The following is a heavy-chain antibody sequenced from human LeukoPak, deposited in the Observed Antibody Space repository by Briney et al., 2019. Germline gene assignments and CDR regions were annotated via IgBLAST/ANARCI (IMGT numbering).Heavy chain of an antibody. CDR2: IKQNGSEK. CDR1: GFTFSSYE. D-gene: IGHD2-15*01. V-gene: IGHV3-7*01. CDR3: ARDDSSGGSCYMIDY. Sequence: GGSLRLSCAASGFTFSSYEMNWVRQAPGKELEWVANIKQNGSEKYYVDSVKGRFTISRDNAKNSLYLQMNSLRAEDTAVYYCARDDSSGGSCYMIDYWGQGTLVTVSS. J-gene: IGHJ4*02.